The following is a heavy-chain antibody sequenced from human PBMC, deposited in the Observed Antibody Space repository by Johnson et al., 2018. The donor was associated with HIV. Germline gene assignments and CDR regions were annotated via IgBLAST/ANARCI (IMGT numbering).Heavy chain of an antibody. Sequence: QVQLVESGGGVVQPGRSLRLSCAASGFTFSSYAMHWVRQAPGKGLEWVAVIPYDGSNKYYADFVKGRFTISRDNSKNTLYLQMKSLRAEDTAGYYCARGGVIHDAFDIWGQGTMVTLSS. D-gene: IGHD3-3*01. J-gene: IGHJ3*02. V-gene: IGHV3-30*04. CDR2: IPYDGSNK. CDR3: ARGGVIHDAFDI. CDR1: GFTFSSYA.